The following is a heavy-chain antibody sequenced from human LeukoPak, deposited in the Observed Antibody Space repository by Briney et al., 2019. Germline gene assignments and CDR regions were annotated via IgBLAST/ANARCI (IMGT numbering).Heavy chain of an antibody. Sequence: PGGSLRLSCAASGFTFSSYGMHWVRQAPGKGLEWVAVISYDGSNKYYADSVKGRFTISRDNSKNTLYLQMNSLRAEDTAVYYCAKVQRITMARGVPDYYYGMDVWGQGTTVTVSS. V-gene: IGHV3-30*18. CDR1: GFTFSSYG. CDR2: ISYDGSNK. CDR3: AKVQRITMARGVPDYYYGMDV. J-gene: IGHJ6*02. D-gene: IGHD3-10*01.